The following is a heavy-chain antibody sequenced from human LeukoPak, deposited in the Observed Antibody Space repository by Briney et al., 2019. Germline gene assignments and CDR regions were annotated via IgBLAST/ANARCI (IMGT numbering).Heavy chain of an antibody. CDR1: GFTFSSYA. CDR3: ARAYCGGDCYISGSLIHYFDY. J-gene: IGHJ4*02. Sequence: AGGSLRLSCAASGFTFSSYAMSWVRQAPGKGLEWVSAISGSGGSTYYADSVKGRFTISRDNSKNTLYLQMNSLRAEDTAVYYCARAYCGGDCYISGSLIHYFDYWGQGTLVTVSS. CDR2: ISGSGGST. V-gene: IGHV3-23*01. D-gene: IGHD2-21*01.